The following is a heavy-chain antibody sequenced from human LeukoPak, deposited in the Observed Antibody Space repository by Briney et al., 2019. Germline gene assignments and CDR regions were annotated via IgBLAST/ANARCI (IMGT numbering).Heavy chain of an antibody. J-gene: IGHJ4*02. V-gene: IGHV3-64D*09. CDR1: GFTFSNYA. CDR2: ISSNGDST. D-gene: IGHD5-18*01. Sequence: GGSLRLSCSASGFTFSNYAMHWVRQAPGKGLEYVSAISSNGDSTYHADSLKGRFTISRDNSKNTLYLQMSSLRSEDTAVYYCECPESGYSYGYGYWGQGTLVTVSS. CDR3: ECPESGYSYGYGY.